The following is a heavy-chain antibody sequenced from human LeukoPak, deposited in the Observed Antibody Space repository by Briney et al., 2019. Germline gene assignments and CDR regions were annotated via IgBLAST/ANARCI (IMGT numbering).Heavy chain of an antibody. Sequence: SETLSLTCTVSGGSISSGYYWGWIRQPPGKGLEWIGSIYHSGSTYYNPSLKSRVTISVDTSKNQFSLKLSSVTAADTAVYYCARTGKVEYFDYWGQGTLVTVSS. J-gene: IGHJ4*02. V-gene: IGHV4-38-2*02. D-gene: IGHD3-10*01. CDR3: ARTGKVEYFDY. CDR1: GGSISSGYY. CDR2: IYHSGST.